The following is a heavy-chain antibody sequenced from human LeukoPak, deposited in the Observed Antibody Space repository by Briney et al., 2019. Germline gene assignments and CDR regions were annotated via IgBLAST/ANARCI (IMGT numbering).Heavy chain of an antibody. J-gene: IGHJ3*01. Sequence: PGWSLRLSCAASGFTFSSYEMNWIRQAPGKGLEWVAYISSSSSTIYYADSVKGRFTISRDNAKNSLSLQLSSLRGEDTALYYCARGDSSSILINDAFDFWGQGTMVTVSS. CDR1: GFTFSSYE. CDR3: ARGDSSSILINDAFDF. D-gene: IGHD2-21*01. CDR2: ISSSSSTI. V-gene: IGHV3-48*03.